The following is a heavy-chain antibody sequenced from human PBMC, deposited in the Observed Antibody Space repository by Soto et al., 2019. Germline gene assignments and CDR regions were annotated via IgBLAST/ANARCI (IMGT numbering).Heavy chain of an antibody. CDR2: IWHDGSQK. CDR1: GFDFSSHG. D-gene: IGHD3-10*01. CDR3: ARHITMDPLLVY. Sequence: QVQLVESGGGVVQPGRSLRLSCTVSGFDFSSHGYHWVRQAPGKGLEWVAVIWHDGSQKYYADSVKGRFTISRDDAKATLYLQMNSLRAEDTALYYCARHITMDPLLVYWGQGTLVTVSS. V-gene: IGHV3-33*01. J-gene: IGHJ4*02.